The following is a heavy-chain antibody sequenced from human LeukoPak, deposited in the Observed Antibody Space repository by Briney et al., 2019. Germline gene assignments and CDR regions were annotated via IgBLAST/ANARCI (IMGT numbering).Heavy chain of an antibody. Sequence: SETLSLTCTVSGYSISSGYYWGWIRQPPGKGLEWIGSGSTYYNPSLKSRVTISVDTSKNQFSLKLSSVTAADTAVYYCARDRGVRGIMDYRGQGILVTVSS. CDR2: SGST. J-gene: IGHJ4*02. V-gene: IGHV4-38-2*02. CDR3: ARDRGVRGIMDY. D-gene: IGHD3-10*01. CDR1: GYSISSGYY.